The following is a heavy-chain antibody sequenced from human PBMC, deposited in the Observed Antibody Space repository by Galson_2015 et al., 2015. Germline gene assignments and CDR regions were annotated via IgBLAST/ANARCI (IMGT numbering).Heavy chain of an antibody. D-gene: IGHD3-16*01. CDR2: ISSSSSYI. CDR1: GITFSSYS. Sequence: SLRLSCAASGITFSSYSMNWVRQAPGKGLEWVSSISSSSSYIYYADSLKGRFTISRDNAKDSLYLQVNSLRAEDTAVYYCARGVGVMDLWGRGTLVTVPS. V-gene: IGHV3-21*01. CDR3: ARGVGVMDL. J-gene: IGHJ2*01.